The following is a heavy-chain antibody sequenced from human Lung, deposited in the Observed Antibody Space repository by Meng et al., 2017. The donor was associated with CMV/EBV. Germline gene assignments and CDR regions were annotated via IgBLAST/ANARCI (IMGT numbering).Heavy chain of an antibody. CDR1: GGTFSSYA. D-gene: IGHD2-2*01. J-gene: IGHJ4*02. V-gene: IGHV1-69*05. CDR2: IIPIFGTA. Sequence: SVXVSXKASGGTFSSYAISWVRQAPGQGLEWMGGIIPIFGTANYAQKFQGRVTITTDESTSTAYMELSSLRSEDTAVYYCARVGPLVVPAAPPDYSNYGFDYXGQGXLVTVSS. CDR3: ARVGPLVVPAAPPDYSNYGFDY.